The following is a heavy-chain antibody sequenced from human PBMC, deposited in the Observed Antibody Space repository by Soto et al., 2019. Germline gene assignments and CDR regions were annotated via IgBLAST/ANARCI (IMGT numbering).Heavy chain of an antibody. Sequence: ASVKVSCKASGYTFTSYGISWVRQAPGQGXEWMGWISAYNGNTNYAQKLQGRVTMTTDTSTSTAYMELRSLRSDDTAVYYCARDPDDFWSGTSDYYYGMDVWGQGTTVTVSS. D-gene: IGHD3-3*01. V-gene: IGHV1-18*04. CDR2: ISAYNGNT. CDR3: ARDPDDFWSGTSDYYYGMDV. J-gene: IGHJ6*02. CDR1: GYTFTSYG.